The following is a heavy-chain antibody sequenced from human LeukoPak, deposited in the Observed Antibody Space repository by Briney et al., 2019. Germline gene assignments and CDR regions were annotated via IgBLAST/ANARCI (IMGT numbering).Heavy chain of an antibody. V-gene: IGHV4-59*01. CDR2: IYYTGRA. J-gene: IGHJ4*02. Sequence: NPSETLSLTCTVSGGSISRYYWSWIRQPPGTGLEWIGYIYYTGRADYNPSLKSRVSMSVDTSKNQFPLRVNSMTAADTAVYYCARGDFWSGAPTDWGQGTLVTVSS. D-gene: IGHD3-3*01. CDR1: GGSISRYY. CDR3: ARGDFWSGAPTD.